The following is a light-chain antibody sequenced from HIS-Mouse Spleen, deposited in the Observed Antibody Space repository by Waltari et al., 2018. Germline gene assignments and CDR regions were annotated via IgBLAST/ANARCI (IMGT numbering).Light chain of an antibody. CDR3: CSYAGSSTFEV. CDR2: EGS. J-gene: IGLJ2*01. V-gene: IGLV2-23*03. CDR1: ISDLGGYNL. Sequence: QSALTQPASVSGSPGQSITISFPGTISDLGGYNLVPWYQQHPGKAPKLMIYEGSKRPSGVSNRFSGSKSGNTASLTISGLQAEDEADYYCCSYAGSSTFEVFGGGTKLTVL.